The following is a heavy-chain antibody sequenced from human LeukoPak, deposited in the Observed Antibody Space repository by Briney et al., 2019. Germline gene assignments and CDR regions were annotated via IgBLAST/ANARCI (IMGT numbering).Heavy chain of an antibody. D-gene: IGHD3/OR15-3a*01. CDR2: IYYSGST. V-gene: IGHV4-39*07. J-gene: IGHJ3*02. CDR3: ARTRRTGYPEGDAFDI. Sequence: SETLSLTCTVSGGFITSSNSHWGWIRQPPGKGLEWVGTIYYSGSTYYKSSLKSRVTISVDTSKNQFSLKLSSVTAADTAVYYCARTRRTGYPEGDAFDIWGQGTMVTVSS. CDR1: GGFITSSNSH.